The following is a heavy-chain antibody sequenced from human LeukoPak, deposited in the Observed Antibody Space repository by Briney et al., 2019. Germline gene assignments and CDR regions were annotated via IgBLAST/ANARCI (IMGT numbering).Heavy chain of an antibody. CDR1: GFTFSSYA. Sequence: PGGSLRISCAASGFTFSSYAMHWVRQAPGKGLEWVAVISYDGSNKYYADSVKGRFTISRDNSKNTLYLQMNSLRAEDTAVYYCARWTYYDILTGYYLSFDYWGQGTLVTVSS. V-gene: IGHV3-30-3*01. J-gene: IGHJ4*02. CDR2: ISYDGSNK. D-gene: IGHD3-9*01. CDR3: ARWTYYDILTGYYLSFDY.